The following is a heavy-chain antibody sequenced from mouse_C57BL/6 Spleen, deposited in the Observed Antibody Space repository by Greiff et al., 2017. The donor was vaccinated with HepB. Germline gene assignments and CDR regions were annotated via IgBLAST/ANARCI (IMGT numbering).Heavy chain of an antibody. D-gene: IGHD3-3*01. CDR2: IYPGDGDT. CDR3: ARSSRDGSDY. Sequence: QVQLQQSGPELVKPGASVKISCKASGYAFSSSWMNWVKQRPGKGLEWIGRIYPGDGDTNYNGKFKGKATLTADKSSSTAYMQLSSLTSEDSAVYFCARSSRDGSDYWGQGTTLTVSS. J-gene: IGHJ2*01. CDR1: GYAFSSSW. V-gene: IGHV1-82*01.